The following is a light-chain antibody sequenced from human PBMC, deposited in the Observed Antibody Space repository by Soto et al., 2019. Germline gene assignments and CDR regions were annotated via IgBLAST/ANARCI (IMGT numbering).Light chain of an antibody. Sequence: EIVMTQSPTTLSVSPGERATLSCRASQSVSNYLSWYQQKPGLAPRLLIYGASTRATGIPARFSGSGSGTEFTLTISSLQSEDSAVYYCQQYNNRPRTFGQGTKVDIK. CDR3: QQYNNRPRT. V-gene: IGKV3-15*01. CDR2: GAS. J-gene: IGKJ1*01. CDR1: QSVSNY.